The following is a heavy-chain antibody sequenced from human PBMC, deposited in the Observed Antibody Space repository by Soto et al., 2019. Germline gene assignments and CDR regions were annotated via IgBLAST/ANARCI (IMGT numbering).Heavy chain of an antibody. CDR2: IIPIFGTA. CDR1: GGTFSSYA. Sequence: QVQLVQSGAEVKKPGSSVKVPCKASGGTFSSYAISWVRQAPGQGLEWMGGIIPIFGTANYAQKFQGRVTITADESTSTAYMELSSLRSEDTAVYYCARVVAAAEYNWFDPWGQGTLVTVSS. J-gene: IGHJ5*02. CDR3: ARVVAAAEYNWFDP. D-gene: IGHD6-13*01. V-gene: IGHV1-69*01.